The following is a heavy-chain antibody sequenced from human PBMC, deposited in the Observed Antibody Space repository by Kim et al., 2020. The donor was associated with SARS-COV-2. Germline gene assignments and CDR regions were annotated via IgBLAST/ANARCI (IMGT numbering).Heavy chain of an antibody. J-gene: IGHJ5*02. V-gene: IGHV3-30*18. CDR3: AKGDWFDP. CDR1: GFTFSSYG. CDR2: ISYDGSNK. D-gene: IGHD3-16*01. Sequence: GGSLRLSCAASGFTFSSYGMHWVRQAPGKGLEWVAVISYDGSNKYYADSVKGRFTISRDNSKNTLYLQMNSLRAEDTAVYYCAKGDWFDPWGQGTLVTVSS.